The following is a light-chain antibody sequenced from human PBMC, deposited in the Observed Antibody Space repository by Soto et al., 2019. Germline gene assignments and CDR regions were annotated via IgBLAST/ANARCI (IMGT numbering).Light chain of an antibody. J-gene: IGLJ1*01. Sequence: QSALTQPPSASGSPGQSVTISCTGTSSDVGGYKFVSWYQQHPGKAPKLLIYEVSQRPSGVPDRFSASKSGDTASLTVSGLRAEDEADYYCCSYAGSYVFGTGTKLTVL. CDR1: SSDVGGYKF. CDR3: CSYAGSYV. CDR2: EVS. V-gene: IGLV2-8*01.